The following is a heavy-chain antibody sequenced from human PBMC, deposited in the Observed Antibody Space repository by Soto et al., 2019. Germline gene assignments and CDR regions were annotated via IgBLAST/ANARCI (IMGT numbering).Heavy chain of an antibody. J-gene: IGHJ6*02. CDR1: GFTFTRYS. CDR3: AKGITDTGGHYYYSMDV. Sequence: GGSLRLSCAASGFTFTRYSMNWVRQAPGKGLEWVSSISSTTNYIYYGDSMKGRFTISRDNAKNILYLQMNSLIAEDTAVDYCAKGITDTGGHYYYSMDVWGQGTAVTVSS. V-gene: IGHV3-21*04. D-gene: IGHD3-16*01. CDR2: ISSTTNYI.